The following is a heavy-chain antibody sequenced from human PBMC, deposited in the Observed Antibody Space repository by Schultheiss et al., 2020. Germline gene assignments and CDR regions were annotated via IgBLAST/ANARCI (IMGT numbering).Heavy chain of an antibody. CDR3: ARLSGTYGSDCDY. Sequence: SETLSLTCTVSGGSISSSSHYWGWIRQPPEKGLEWIGSIYYSGSTYYNPSLKSRLTISVDTSKNQFSLKLSSVTAADTAVYYCARLSGTYGSDCDYWGQGTLVTVSS. V-gene: IGHV4-39*01. CDR2: IYYSGST. CDR1: GGSISSSSHY. J-gene: IGHJ4*02. D-gene: IGHD1-26*01.